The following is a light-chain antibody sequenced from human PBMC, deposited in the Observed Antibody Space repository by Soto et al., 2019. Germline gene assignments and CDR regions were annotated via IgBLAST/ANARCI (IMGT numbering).Light chain of an antibody. J-gene: IGKJ1*01. Sequence: EIVLTQSPATLSVSPGERATLSCRASQSIAVTVAWYQQKPGQDPRLLISGTSSRAPGVPARFSGCGSGTEFPLTISILQYEDFADYCRQQYNCRWTFGQGTKVHIK. V-gene: IGKV3-15*01. CDR1: QSIAVT. CDR2: GTS. CDR3: QQYNCRWT.